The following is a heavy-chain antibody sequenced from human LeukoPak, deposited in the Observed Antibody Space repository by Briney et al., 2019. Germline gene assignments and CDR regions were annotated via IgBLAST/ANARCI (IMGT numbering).Heavy chain of an antibody. CDR3: AKSGLNRFDY. CDR2: ISSSSSYI. Sequence: PGGSLRLSCAASGFTFSSYSMNWVRQAPGKGLEWVSSISSSSSYIYYADSVTGRFTISRDNAKNSLYLQMNSLRAEDTAVYYCAKSGLNRFDYWGQGTLVTVSS. CDR1: GFTFSSYS. J-gene: IGHJ4*02. D-gene: IGHD2-15*01. V-gene: IGHV3-21*04.